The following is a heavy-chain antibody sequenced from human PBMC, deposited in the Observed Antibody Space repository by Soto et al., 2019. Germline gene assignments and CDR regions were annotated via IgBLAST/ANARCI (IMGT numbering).Heavy chain of an antibody. V-gene: IGHV3-11*01. J-gene: IGHJ4*02. CDR2: ISSSGTTT. Sequence: GGSLRLSCAASGFTFSDYYVAWIRQAPGKXLEWVSYISSSGTTTYYADSVKGRFTISRDNAKNSLYLQMNSLRAEDTAVYYCARSMSNPFYYDSSGYYYSFDYWGQGTLVTVSS. D-gene: IGHD3-22*01. CDR3: ARSMSNPFYYDSSGYYYSFDY. CDR1: GFTFSDYY.